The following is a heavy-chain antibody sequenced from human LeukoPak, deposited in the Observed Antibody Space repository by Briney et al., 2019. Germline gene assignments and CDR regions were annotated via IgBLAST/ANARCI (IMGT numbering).Heavy chain of an antibody. J-gene: IGHJ3*02. CDR3: ARPCGGDCYRAFDI. Sequence: SETLSLTCTVSGDSISSSNCYWGWIRQPPGKGLEWNGKINHSGSTYNNPALKSRVTISVDTSKNQFSLKLSSVTAADTAVYYCARPCGGDCYRAFDIWGQGTMVTVSS. CDR1: GDSISSSNCY. V-gene: IGHV4-39*07. D-gene: IGHD2-21*02. CDR2: INHSGST.